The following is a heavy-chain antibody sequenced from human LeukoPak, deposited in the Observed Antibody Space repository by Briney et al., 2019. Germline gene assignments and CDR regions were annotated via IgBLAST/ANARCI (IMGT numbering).Heavy chain of an antibody. Sequence: GGSLRLSCAASGFTFTTYWMSWVRQAPGKGLEWVANINQDGGERDYVDSVKGRFTISRDNAKNSLYLQMDSLRAEDTAVYYCARKKYYYDTSGLGWFDPWGQGTLVTVSS. V-gene: IGHV3-7*01. CDR3: ARKKYYYDTSGLGWFDP. D-gene: IGHD3-22*01. CDR1: GFTFTTYW. J-gene: IGHJ5*02. CDR2: INQDGGER.